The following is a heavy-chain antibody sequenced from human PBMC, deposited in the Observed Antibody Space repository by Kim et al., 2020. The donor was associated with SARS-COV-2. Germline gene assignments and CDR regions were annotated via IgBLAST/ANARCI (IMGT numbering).Heavy chain of an antibody. D-gene: IGHD3-10*01. Sequence: GGSLRLSCAASGFTFSSYAMSWVRQAPGKGLGWVSAISGSGGSTYYADSVKGRFTISRDNSKNTLYLQMNSLRAEDTAVYYCALSGDEGSGIYYAFYDYWGQGTLVTVSS. V-gene: IGHV3-23*01. J-gene: IGHJ4*02. CDR3: ALSGDEGSGIYYAFYDY. CDR1: GFTFSSYA. CDR2: ISGSGGST.